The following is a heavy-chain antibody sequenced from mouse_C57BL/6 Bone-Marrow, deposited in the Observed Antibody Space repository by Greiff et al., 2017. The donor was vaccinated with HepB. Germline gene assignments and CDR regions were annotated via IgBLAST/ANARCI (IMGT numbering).Heavy chain of an antibody. V-gene: IGHV14-2*01. D-gene: IGHD2-2*01. CDR1: GFNIKDYY. CDR3: ARLLWLRRGYFDV. J-gene: IGHJ1*03. Sequence: LVESGAELVKPGASVKLSCTASGFNIKDYYMHWVKQRTEQGLEWIGRIDTEDGETKYAPKFQGKATITADTSSNTAYLHLSSLTSEDTAVYYCARLLWLRRGYFDVWGTGTTVTVSS. CDR2: IDTEDGET.